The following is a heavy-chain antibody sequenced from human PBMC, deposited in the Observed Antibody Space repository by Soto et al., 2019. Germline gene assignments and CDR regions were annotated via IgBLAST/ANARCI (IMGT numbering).Heavy chain of an antibody. V-gene: IGHV1-2*04. CDR2: INPNSGGT. Sequence: GASVKVSCKAPGYTLTGYYMHWVRQAPGQGLEGMGWINPNSGGTNYAQKFQGWVTMTRDTSISTAYMELSRLRSDDTAVYYCARTGQHHDAFDIWGQGTMVTVSS. CDR1: GYTLTGYY. D-gene: IGHD6-13*01. J-gene: IGHJ3*02. CDR3: ARTGQHHDAFDI.